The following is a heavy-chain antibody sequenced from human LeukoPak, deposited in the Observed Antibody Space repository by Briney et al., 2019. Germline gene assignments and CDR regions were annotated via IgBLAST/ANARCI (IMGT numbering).Heavy chain of an antibody. CDR2: IYYSGST. J-gene: IGHJ4*02. V-gene: IGHV4-39*07. CDR3: ARAGTYSNNLFDY. Sequence: SETLSLTCTVSGGSISSSSCYWGWIRQPPGKGLEWIGSIYYSGSTYYNPSLKSRVTISVDTSKNQFSLKLSSVTAADTAVYYCARAGTYSNNLFDYWGQGTLVTVSS. D-gene: IGHD4-11*01. CDR1: GGSISSSSCY.